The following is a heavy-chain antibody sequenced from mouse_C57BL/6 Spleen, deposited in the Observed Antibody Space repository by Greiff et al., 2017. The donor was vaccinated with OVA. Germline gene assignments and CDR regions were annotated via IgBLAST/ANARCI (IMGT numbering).Heavy chain of an antibody. CDR1: GFTFSSYA. D-gene: IGHD3-3*01. V-gene: IGHV5-4*01. J-gene: IGHJ4*01. CDR2: ISDGGSYT. CDR3: AREGRVYYAMDY. Sequence: EVMLVESGGGLVKPGGSLKLSCAASGFTFSSYAMSWVRQTPEKRLEWVATISDGGSYTYYPDNVKGRFTISRDNAKNNLYLQMSHLKSEDTAMYYCAREGRVYYAMDYWGQGTSVTVSS.